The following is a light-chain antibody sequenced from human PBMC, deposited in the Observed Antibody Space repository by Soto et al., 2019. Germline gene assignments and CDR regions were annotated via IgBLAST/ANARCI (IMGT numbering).Light chain of an antibody. CDR2: DAY. CDR3: QQRSDSPPLT. CDR1: QGVFGY. J-gene: IGKJ4*01. Sequence: EVVLTQSPATLSLSPGDRATLSCRARQGVFGYLAWYQHKPGQAPRLLIYDAYKRATGVPARFSGSGSETDFTLIIISLEPEDFAVYYCQQRSDSPPLTFGGGTKVEIK. V-gene: IGKV3-11*01.